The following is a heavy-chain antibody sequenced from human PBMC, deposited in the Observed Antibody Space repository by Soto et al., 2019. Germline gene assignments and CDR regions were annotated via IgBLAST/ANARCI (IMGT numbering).Heavy chain of an antibody. CDR2: INPNSGGT. CDR3: ARAKGDCTDTHGSRPWFDP. J-gene: IGHJ5*02. CDR1: GYTFTGYF. Sequence: QVQLVQSGAEVKKPGASVKVSCETSGYTFTGYFMHWLRQAPGQGLEWMGWINPNSGGTHYSQRFLGRVTMTRDTSASTVYLELRRLRSDDTAVYFCARAKGDCTDTHGSRPWFDPWGQGTQVTVSS. V-gene: IGHV1-2*02. D-gene: IGHD2-8*02.